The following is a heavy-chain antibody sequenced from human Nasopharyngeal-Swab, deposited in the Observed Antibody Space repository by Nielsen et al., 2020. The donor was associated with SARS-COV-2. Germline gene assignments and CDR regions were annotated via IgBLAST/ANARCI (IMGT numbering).Heavy chain of an antibody. D-gene: IGHD5-18*01. CDR2: ISSSSSYI. CDR1: GFTFSSYS. J-gene: IGHJ4*02. V-gene: IGHV3-21*01. Sequence: GESLKISCAASGFTFSSYSMNWVRQAPGKGLEWVSSISSSSSYIYYADSVKGRFTISRDNAKNSLYLQMNSLRAEDTAVYYCARTGYSYGLDYWGQGTLVTVPS. CDR3: ARTGYSYGLDY.